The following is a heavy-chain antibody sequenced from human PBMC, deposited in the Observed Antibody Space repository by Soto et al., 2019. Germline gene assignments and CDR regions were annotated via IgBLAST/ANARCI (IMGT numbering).Heavy chain of an antibody. J-gene: IGHJ5*02. CDR1: GVSISSTNW. CDR3: ARCLHCSNGGRFDP. Sequence: QVHLQESGPGLVTPSGTLSLTCAVSGVSISSTNWWTWVRQAPGKGLEWIGEMWPSGGTTYNPSLQNRVTISVDNSKNHLSRTLTSVTAADTAIYYCARCLHCSNGGRFDPWGQGALVTVSS. V-gene: IGHV4-4*02. D-gene: IGHD2-8*01. CDR2: MWPSGGT.